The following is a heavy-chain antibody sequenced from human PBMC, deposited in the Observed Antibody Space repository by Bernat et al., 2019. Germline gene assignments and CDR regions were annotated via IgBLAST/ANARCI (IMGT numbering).Heavy chain of an antibody. J-gene: IGHJ6*03. CDR1: GFTFSDYY. CDR2: ISSSSSYT. V-gene: IGHV3-11*06. Sequence: QVQLVESGGGLVKPGGSLRLSCAASGFTFSDYYMSWIRQAPGKGLEWVSYISSSSSYTNYADSVKGRFTISRDNAKNSLYLQMNSLRAEDTAVYYCARVGPPKGYYYYMDVWGKGTTVTVSS. CDR3: ARVGPPKGYYYYMDV.